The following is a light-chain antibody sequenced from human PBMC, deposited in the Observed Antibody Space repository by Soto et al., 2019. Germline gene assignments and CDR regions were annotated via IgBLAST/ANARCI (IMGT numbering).Light chain of an antibody. CDR2: EGS. CDR1: SSDVGSYNL. V-gene: IGLV2-23*03. Sequence: QSVLTHPASVSGSPGQSITISCTGTSSDVGSYNLVSWYQQHPGKAPKLMIYEGSKRPSGVSNRSSGSKSGNTASLTISGLQAEDEADYYCCSYACSSTFFYVLGTGTKVTVL. CDR3: CSYACSSTFFYV. J-gene: IGLJ1*01.